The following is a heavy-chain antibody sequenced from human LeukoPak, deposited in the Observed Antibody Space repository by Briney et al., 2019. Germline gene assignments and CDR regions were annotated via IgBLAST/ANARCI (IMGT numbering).Heavy chain of an antibody. J-gene: IGHJ6*04. Sequence: PGGSLRLSCAASGFTFSSYSMNWVRQAPGKGLEWVSYISSSSSTIYYADSVKGRFTISRDNAKNSLYLQMNSLGAEDTAVYYCANLTVVTKYFYYAMDVWGKGTTVTVSS. D-gene: IGHD4-23*01. V-gene: IGHV3-48*01. CDR1: GFTFSSYS. CDR3: ANLTVVTKYFYYAMDV. CDR2: ISSSSSTI.